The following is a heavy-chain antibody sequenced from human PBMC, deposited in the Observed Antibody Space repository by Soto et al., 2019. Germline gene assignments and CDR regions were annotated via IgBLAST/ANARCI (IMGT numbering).Heavy chain of an antibody. CDR3: ARERPDGARLDP. D-gene: IGHD6-6*01. J-gene: IGHJ5*02. CDR2: IYYSGST. Sequence: QVQLQESGPGLVKPSQTLSLTCTVSGGSISSGDYYWSWIRQPPGKGLEWIGYIYYSGSTFYNPSLKSRVSXXVXSSKNQSSLKLSSVPAADTAVYYCARERPDGARLDPWGQGTLVTVSS. CDR1: GGSISSGDYY. V-gene: IGHV4-30-4*01.